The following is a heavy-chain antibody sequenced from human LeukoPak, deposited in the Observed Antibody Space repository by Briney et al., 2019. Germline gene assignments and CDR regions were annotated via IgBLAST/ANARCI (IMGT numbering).Heavy chain of an antibody. J-gene: IGHJ4*02. CDR3: VKDLYKWDSASWYFFHY. D-gene: IGHD2-2*01. CDR2: LSANGGTT. Sequence: GGSLRLSCSASGFIISDYAMHWVRQAPGQGLEYVSALSANGGTTYYADSVKSRFTISRDTSKNTLYLQMSSLRAEDTAMYHCVKDLYKWDSASWYFFHYWGQGTLVTVSS. CDR1: GFIISDYA. V-gene: IGHV3-64D*06.